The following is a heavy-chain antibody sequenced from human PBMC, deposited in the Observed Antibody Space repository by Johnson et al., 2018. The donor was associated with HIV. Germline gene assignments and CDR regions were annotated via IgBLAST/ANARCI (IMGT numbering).Heavy chain of an antibody. V-gene: IGHV3-30*02. CDR1: GFTFTNAW. D-gene: IGHD3-16*01. CDR3: AKDERQMGGWSHAFDI. CDR2: IRYDGSNK. Sequence: QVQLVESGGGLVKPGGSLRLSCAASGFTFTNAWMHWVRQAPGKGLEWVAFIRYDGSNKYYADSVKGRFTISRDNSKNTLYLQMNSLRAEDTAVYYCAKDERQMGGWSHAFDIWGQGTMVTVSS. J-gene: IGHJ3*02.